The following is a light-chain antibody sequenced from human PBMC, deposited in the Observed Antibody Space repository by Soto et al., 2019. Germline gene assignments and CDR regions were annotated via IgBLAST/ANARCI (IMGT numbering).Light chain of an antibody. CDR2: DAS. V-gene: IGKV3-11*01. J-gene: IGKJ5*01. CDR1: QSVSST. CDR3: QQRSNWPIT. Sequence: EVVLTQSPATLSLSPGERATLSCRASQSVSSTKLAWYQQKPGQAPRLLIYDASNRATGIPARFSGSGSGTDFTLTISSLEPEDFAVYYCQQRSNWPITFGQGTRLEIK.